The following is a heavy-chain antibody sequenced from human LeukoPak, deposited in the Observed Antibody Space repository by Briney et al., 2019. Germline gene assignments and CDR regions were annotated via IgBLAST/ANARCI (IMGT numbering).Heavy chain of an antibody. D-gene: IGHD1-26*01. CDR1: GGSISSYY. V-gene: IGHV4-59*01. Sequence: PSETLSLTCTVSGGSISSYYWSWIRQPPGKGLEWIGYIYYSGSTTYNPSLKSRVTISVDTSKNQFSLKLSSVTAADTAVYYCARRRYSGSYYFDYWGQGTLVTVSS. CDR2: IYYSGST. CDR3: ARRRYSGSYYFDY. J-gene: IGHJ4*02.